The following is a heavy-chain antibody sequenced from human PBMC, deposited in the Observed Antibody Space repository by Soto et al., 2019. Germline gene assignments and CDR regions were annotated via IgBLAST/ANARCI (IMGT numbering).Heavy chain of an antibody. D-gene: IGHD5-18*01. V-gene: IGHV3-33*01. CDR3: ARDVETTKANYYYYGMDV. CDR1: GFSFSSYA. Sequence: QEQLVESGGGVVQPGRSPRLSCAASGFSFSSYAMHWVRQAPGKGLEWVALIWHDGSTTSYADSVKGRFTISRDNSKNTHYLQMNNLRAEDTAVYYCARDVETTKANYYYYGMDVWGRGTPVTVSS. J-gene: IGHJ6*02. CDR2: IWHDGSTT.